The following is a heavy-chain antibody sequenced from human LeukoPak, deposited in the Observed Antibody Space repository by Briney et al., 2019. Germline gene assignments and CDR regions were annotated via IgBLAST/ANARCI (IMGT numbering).Heavy chain of an antibody. CDR1: GFDFNNNC. CDR2: ISYDGRNK. J-gene: IGHJ4*02. Sequence: GGSVRLSCAASGFDFNNNCINWVRHAPGKGLEWVAVISYDGRNKHYPDSVKGRFTISRDISTDTLWLQMDSLRTEDTAVYYCAKGPLRGTAAAIDYWGQGTLVTVSS. CDR3: AKGPLRGTAAAIDY. V-gene: IGHV3-30*18. D-gene: IGHD2-2*01.